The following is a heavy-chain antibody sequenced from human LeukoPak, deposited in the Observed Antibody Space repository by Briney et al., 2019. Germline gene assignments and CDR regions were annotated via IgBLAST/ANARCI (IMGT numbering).Heavy chain of an antibody. D-gene: IGHD6-13*01. Sequence: SETLSLTCAVYGGSFSGYYWSWIRQPPGKGLEWIGEINHSGSTNYNPSLKSRVTISVDTSKNQFSLKLSSVTAADTAVYYCARGEYSSSWCFDYWGQGTLVTVSS. V-gene: IGHV4-34*01. CDR3: ARGEYSSSWCFDY. CDR2: INHSGST. J-gene: IGHJ4*02. CDR1: GGSFSGYY.